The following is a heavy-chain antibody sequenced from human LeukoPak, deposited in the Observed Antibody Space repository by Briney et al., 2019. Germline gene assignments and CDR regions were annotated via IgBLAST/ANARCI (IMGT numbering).Heavy chain of an antibody. CDR3: ARVSSSYTIFGVVIPETLFDY. D-gene: IGHD3-3*01. Sequence: SETLCLTCTVSGGSISSYYWSWNRQPPGKALEWIGYIYYSGSTNYNPSLKSRVTISVDTSKNQFSLKLSSVTAADTAVYYCARVSSSYTIFGVVIPETLFDYWGQGTLVTVSS. CDR2: IYYSGST. CDR1: GGSISSYY. J-gene: IGHJ4*02. V-gene: IGHV4-59*01.